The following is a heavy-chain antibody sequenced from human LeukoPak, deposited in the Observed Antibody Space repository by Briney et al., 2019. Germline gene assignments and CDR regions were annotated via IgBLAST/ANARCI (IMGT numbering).Heavy chain of an antibody. J-gene: IGHJ4*02. Sequence: GGSLRLSCAVSGFTFNKSWMTWVRQAPGKGLEWVSAISGSGGNTYYADSVKGRFTISRDNSKNTLYVQMNSLRAEDTAVYYCAKQVSFGGTMFGDDYWGQGTLVTVSS. V-gene: IGHV3-23*01. CDR1: GFTFNKSW. D-gene: IGHD3-3*02. CDR2: ISGSGGNT. CDR3: AKQVSFGGTMFGDDY.